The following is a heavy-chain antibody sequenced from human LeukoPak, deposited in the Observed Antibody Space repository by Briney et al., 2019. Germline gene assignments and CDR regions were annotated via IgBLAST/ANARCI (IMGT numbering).Heavy chain of an antibody. J-gene: IGHJ4*02. CDR1: GGTFSSYA. D-gene: IGHD6-19*01. CDR2: IIPIFGTA. Sequence: GASVKVSCKASGGTFSSYAISWVRQAPGQGLEWMGRIIPIFGTANYAQKFQGRVTITTDESTSTPYMELNSLRSEDTDVYYCAREVSAVAGTRLYYFDYWGQGTLVTVSS. CDR3: AREVSAVAGTRLYYFDY. V-gene: IGHV1-69*05.